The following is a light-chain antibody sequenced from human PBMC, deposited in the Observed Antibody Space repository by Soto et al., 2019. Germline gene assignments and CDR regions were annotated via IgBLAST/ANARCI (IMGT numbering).Light chain of an antibody. J-gene: IGKJ3*01. Sequence: EIVLTQSPATLSLSPGERATLSCRASQSVSSYLAWYQQKPGQAPRLLIYDASNRATGIPARFSGSGSGTDFSLTISSLEPEDFAVYYCQQRSNWPITFGPGTKVVFK. CDR1: QSVSSY. V-gene: IGKV3-11*01. CDR3: QQRSNWPIT. CDR2: DAS.